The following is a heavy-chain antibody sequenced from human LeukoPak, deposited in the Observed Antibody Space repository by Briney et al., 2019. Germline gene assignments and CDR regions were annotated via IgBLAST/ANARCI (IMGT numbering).Heavy chain of an antibody. D-gene: IGHD3-22*01. CDR1: GGSFGGYY. CDR3: ARLSCVEVIEFDI. J-gene: IGHJ3*02. Sequence: SETLSLTCGVFGGSFGGYYWSWIRQPPGKGLEWIGQIHHSGSTNYNPSLKSRVSISIDTPKNQFSLNLTSVPAADTAVYYCARLSCVEVIEFDIWGQGTMVTVSS. CDR2: IHHSGST. V-gene: IGHV4-34*01.